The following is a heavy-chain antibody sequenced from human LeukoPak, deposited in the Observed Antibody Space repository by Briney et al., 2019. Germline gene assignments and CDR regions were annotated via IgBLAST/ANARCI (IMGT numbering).Heavy chain of an antibody. CDR3: ARDGYYDSSGYYPDAFDI. D-gene: IGHD3-22*01. J-gene: IGHJ3*02. V-gene: IGHV4-31*03. CDR1: GGSISSGGYY. CDR2: IYYSGST. Sequence: SQTLSLTCTVSGGSISSGGYYWRWIRPHPGKGLEWIGYIYYSGSTYYNPSLKSRVTISVDTSKNQFSLKLSSVTAADTAVYYCARDGYYDSSGYYPDAFDIWGQGTMVTVSS.